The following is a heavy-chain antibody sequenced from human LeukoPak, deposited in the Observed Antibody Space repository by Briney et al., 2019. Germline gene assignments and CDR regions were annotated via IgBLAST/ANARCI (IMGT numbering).Heavy chain of an antibody. CDR2: IRSKPSGYTT. CDR1: GFDFSGFY. CDR3: AKACLVATTPGRGMDV. V-gene: IGHV3-73*01. J-gene: IGHJ6*02. Sequence: PGGSLRLSCAASGFDFSGFYVHWVRQASGRGLEWVGLIRSKPSGYTTVYAASVKGRFTISRDDSKNTAYLQMNSLKAEDTAVYYCAKACLVATTPGRGMDVWGQGTTVAVSS. D-gene: IGHD5-24*01.